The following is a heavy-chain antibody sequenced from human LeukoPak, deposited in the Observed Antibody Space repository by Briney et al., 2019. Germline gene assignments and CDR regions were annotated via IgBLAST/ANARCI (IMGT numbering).Heavy chain of an antibody. Sequence: GGSLRLSCAASGFSVSGNYMSWVRQAPGKGLEWVSAIYSGGATYYTDSVKGRFTMCRHTSKNTLDLQMNSLRVEDTAVYYCARWKMEGIVVDVFDIRGQGTRVTVSS. CDR1: GFSVSGNY. D-gene: IGHD3-22*01. CDR3: ARWKMEGIVVDVFDI. CDR2: IYSGGAT. V-gene: IGHV3-53*04. J-gene: IGHJ3*02.